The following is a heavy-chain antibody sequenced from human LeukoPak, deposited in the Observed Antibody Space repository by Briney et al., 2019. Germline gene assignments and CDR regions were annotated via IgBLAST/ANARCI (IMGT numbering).Heavy chain of an antibody. V-gene: IGHV3-7*03. CDR1: GFTFSSYW. D-gene: IGHD2-15*01. CDR2: IQQDGREK. Sequence: GGSLRLSCAAPGFTFSSYWMSWVRQAPGKGLEWVANIQQDGREKYYVDSVKGRFTMSRDNAKNSVYLQMNSLRAEDMALYYCAKEVAGMGFDYWGQGTLVTVSS. J-gene: IGHJ4*02. CDR3: AKEVAGMGFDY.